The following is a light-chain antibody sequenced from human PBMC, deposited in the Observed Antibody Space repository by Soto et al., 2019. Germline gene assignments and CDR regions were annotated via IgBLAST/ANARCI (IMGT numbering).Light chain of an antibody. V-gene: IGKV3-15*01. CDR2: GAF. Sequence: ELVLTQSPVTLSLSPGERATLSCRASQSVSSYYLAWYQQKPGQAPSLLIYGAFTRATGIPARFSGTGSGTEFTLTISSLQSEDFALYYCQQYNDWPLTFGQGTKVDIK. CDR3: QQYNDWPLT. J-gene: IGKJ1*01. CDR1: QSVSSY.